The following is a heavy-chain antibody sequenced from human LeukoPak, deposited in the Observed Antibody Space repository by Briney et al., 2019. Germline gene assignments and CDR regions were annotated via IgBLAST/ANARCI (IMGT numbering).Heavy chain of an antibody. Sequence: GESLKISCKGSGYSFTSYWIGWVRQMPGKGLEWMGIIYPGDSDTRYSPSFQGLVTISADKSISTAYLQWSSLKASDTAMYYCAREGSSWYRDYYYGMDVWGQGTTVTVSS. V-gene: IGHV5-51*01. D-gene: IGHD6-13*01. CDR1: GYSFTSYW. CDR2: IYPGDSDT. J-gene: IGHJ6*02. CDR3: AREGSSWYRDYYYGMDV.